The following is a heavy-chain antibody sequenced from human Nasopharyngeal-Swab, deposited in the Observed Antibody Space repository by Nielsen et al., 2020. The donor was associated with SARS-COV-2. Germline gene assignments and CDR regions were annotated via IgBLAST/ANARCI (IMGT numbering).Heavy chain of an antibody. CDR2: IKSKTDGGTT. J-gene: IGHJ6*02. D-gene: IGHD2-2*01. CDR1: GFTFDDYT. Sequence: GESLKISCAASGFTFDDYTMHWVRQAPGKGLEWVGRIKSKTDGGTTDYAAPVKGRFTISRDESKNTLYLQMNSLKTEDTAVYYCTTAPEVVPAANYYYGMDVWGQGTTVTVSS. CDR3: TTAPEVVPAANYYYGMDV. V-gene: IGHV3-15*01.